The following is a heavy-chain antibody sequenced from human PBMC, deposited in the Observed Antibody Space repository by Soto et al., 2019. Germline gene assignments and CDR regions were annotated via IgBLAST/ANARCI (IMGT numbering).Heavy chain of an antibody. V-gene: IGHV1-18*01. CDR2: ISVHNGNT. J-gene: IGHJ4*02. Sequence: ASVKVSCKASGYNFINYGITWVRQAPGQGLEWMGRISVHNGNTNYAQKLQGRVTMTADTSTSTAYMELRSLRSDGTAVYYCVRDLDGSGNYYTDYWGPGTLVTVSS. CDR1: GYNFINYG. D-gene: IGHD3-10*01. CDR3: VRDLDGSGNYYTDY.